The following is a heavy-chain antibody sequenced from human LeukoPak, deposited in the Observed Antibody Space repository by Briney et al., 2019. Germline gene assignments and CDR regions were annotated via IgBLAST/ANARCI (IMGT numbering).Heavy chain of an antibody. CDR1: GFTFNTYS. V-gene: IGHV3-48*04. Sequence: PGGSPRLSCAASGFTFNTYSMSWVRQAPGKGLEWVSNIISRGDTTHYAASVKGRFTISRDNAKNSVFLHLNSLRGDDTAVYHCARGRGYCTRVSCDIDYWGQGTLVTVSS. CDR2: IISRGDTT. J-gene: IGHJ4*02. CDR3: ARGRGYCTRVSCDIDY. D-gene: IGHD2-8*02.